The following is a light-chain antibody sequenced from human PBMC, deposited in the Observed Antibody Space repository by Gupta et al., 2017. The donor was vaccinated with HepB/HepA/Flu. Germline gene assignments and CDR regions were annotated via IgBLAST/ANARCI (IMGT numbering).Light chain of an antibody. CDR2: LEGSGSY. J-gene: IGLJ2*01. V-gene: IGLV4-60*03. Sequence: QPVQSQSSSASASLGSTVNLTFTLGSGHSTYIIQWHQQQPGKAPRYLMKLEGSGSYNKGSGVPDLFSASSSGADRYPTISNRQSSDDADYYCETWDSTTHVVFGGGTKLTVL. CDR3: ETWDSTTHVV. CDR1: SGHSTYI.